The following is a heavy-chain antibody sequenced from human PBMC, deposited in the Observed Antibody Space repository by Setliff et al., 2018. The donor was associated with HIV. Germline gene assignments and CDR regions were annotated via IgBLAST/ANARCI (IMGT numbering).Heavy chain of an antibody. V-gene: IGHV2-5*01. CDR1: GFSLRTSGVG. CDR2: IYWNDDK. D-gene: IGHD3-10*01. J-gene: IGHJ5*02. CDR3: ASSGSGSYINWFGP. Sequence: SGPTLVNPTQTLTLTCAFSGFSLRTSGVGVGWIRQPPGKALEWLALIYWNDDKRYSPSLKSRVTITKDTSKNQVVLTMTSLRAEDTAVYYCASSGSGSYINWFGPWGQGTLVTVSS.